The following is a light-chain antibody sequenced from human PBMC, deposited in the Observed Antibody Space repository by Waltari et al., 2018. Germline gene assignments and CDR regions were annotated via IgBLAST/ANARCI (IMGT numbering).Light chain of an antibody. CDR2: LGS. CDR1: QSLLHSNGFNY. V-gene: IGKV2-28*01. J-gene: IGKJ3*01. Sequence: DIVMTQSPLSLPVTPGEPASISCRSSQSLLHSNGFNYLDWYLQKPGQSPQLLIYLGSNGASCVPDRFSGSGSGTDFTLKISRVEAEDVGVYYCMQALQTPLTFGPGTKVDIK. CDR3: MQALQTPLT.